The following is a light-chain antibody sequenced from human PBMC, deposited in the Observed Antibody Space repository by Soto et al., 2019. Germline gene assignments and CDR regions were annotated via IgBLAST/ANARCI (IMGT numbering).Light chain of an antibody. CDR2: ATS. CDR3: QVYNSAPRFT. V-gene: IGKV1-27*01. J-gene: IGKJ3*01. Sequence: DIQMTQSPSSLSASVGDRVTITCRASQGINHYLAWFQQKPGKVPKLLIYATSTLQSGVPSRFSGSGSGTDFTLTISGLQPEDVATYYCQVYNSAPRFTFGPGTKVDIK. CDR1: QGINHY.